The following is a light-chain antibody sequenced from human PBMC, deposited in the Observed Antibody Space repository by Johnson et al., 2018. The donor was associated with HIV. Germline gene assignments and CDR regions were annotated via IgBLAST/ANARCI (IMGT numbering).Light chain of an antibody. V-gene: IGLV1-51*02. J-gene: IGLJ1*01. CDR3: GTWDSSLSASYV. CDR1: SSNIGNNY. CDR2: ENN. Sequence: QSALTQPPSVSAAPGQKVTISCSGSSSNIGNNYVSWYQQLPGTAPKLLIYENNKRPSGIPDRFSGSKSGTSATLGITGLQTGDEADYYCGTWDSSLSASYVFGPGTKVTVL.